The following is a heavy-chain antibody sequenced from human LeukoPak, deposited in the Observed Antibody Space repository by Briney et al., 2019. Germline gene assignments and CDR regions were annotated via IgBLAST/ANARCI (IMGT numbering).Heavy chain of an antibody. CDR3: ARSRDGGYSYFFDY. J-gene: IGHJ4*02. D-gene: IGHD5-18*01. Sequence: GASVKVSCKASGYTFTSYAMHWVRQAPGQRLEWMGWINAGNGNTKYSQKFQGRVTITRDTSASTAYMELSSLRSEDTAVYYCARSRDGGYSYFFDYWGQGTLVTVSS. V-gene: IGHV1-3*01. CDR1: GYTFTSYA. CDR2: INAGNGNT.